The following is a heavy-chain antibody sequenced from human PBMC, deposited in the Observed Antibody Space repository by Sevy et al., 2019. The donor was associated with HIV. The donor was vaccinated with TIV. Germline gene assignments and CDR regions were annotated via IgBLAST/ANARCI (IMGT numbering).Heavy chain of an antibody. CDR3: TTDDYGDYGGLDY. CDR2: IKSKTDGGTT. CDR1: GFTFSNAW. J-gene: IGHJ4*02. D-gene: IGHD4-17*01. V-gene: IGHV3-15*01. Sequence: GGSLRLSCAASGFTFSNAWMSWVRQAPGKGLEWVGRIKSKTDGGTTDYAAPVKGRFTISRDDSKNTLYLQMNSLKTEDTAVYYCTTDDYGDYGGLDYWGQRTLVTVSS.